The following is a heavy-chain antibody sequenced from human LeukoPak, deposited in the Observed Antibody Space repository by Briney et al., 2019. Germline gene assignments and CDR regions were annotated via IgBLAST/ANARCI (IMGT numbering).Heavy chain of an antibody. V-gene: IGHV4-59*08. D-gene: IGHD1-14*01. CDR2: IHYNGGT. J-gene: IGHJ4*02. CDR1: GGSISSYY. Sequence: SETLSLTCTVPGGSISSYYWTWIRQPPGKGLELIGYIHYNGGTNYNPSLNSRVTLSVDTSKNQISLKLSSVTAADTAVYFCARGTAAASGSFDYWGQGTRVTVSS. CDR3: ARGTAAASGSFDY.